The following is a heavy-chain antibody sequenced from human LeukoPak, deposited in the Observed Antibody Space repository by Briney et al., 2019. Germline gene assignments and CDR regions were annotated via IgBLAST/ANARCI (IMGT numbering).Heavy chain of an antibody. J-gene: IGHJ4*02. D-gene: IGHD5-24*01. CDR3: AAAPIEMQQRGFDY. Sequence: SVNVSCKASGFTFTNSAMQWVRQARGQRLEWIGWIVVASGNTKYAQKFQERVTITRDMSTSTAYMELNSLIPEDTAVYYCAAAPIEMQQRGFDYWGQGTLVTVSS. CDR1: GFTFTNSA. V-gene: IGHV1-58*02. CDR2: IVVASGNT.